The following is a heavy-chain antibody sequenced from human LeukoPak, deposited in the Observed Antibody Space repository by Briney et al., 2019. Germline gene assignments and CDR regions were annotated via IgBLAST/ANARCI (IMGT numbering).Heavy chain of an antibody. J-gene: IGHJ4*02. V-gene: IGHV3-23*01. CDR1: GFSLSISS. CDR2: ISRDGDKT. CDR3: AKEEVPNDY. Sequence: PGGSLRLSCAVSGFSLSISSMCWVRQAPGKGLEWVSGISRDGDKTYYVDSVEGRFTISRDTSKNTLYLQMDTLRVEDTATYYCAKEEVPNDYWGQGTLVTVSS.